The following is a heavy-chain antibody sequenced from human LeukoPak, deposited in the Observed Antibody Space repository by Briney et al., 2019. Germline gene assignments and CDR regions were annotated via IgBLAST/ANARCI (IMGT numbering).Heavy chain of an antibody. CDR3: AKGRSGSPGRYFDY. V-gene: IGHV3-23*01. D-gene: IGHD1-26*01. Sequence: GSLRLPCVASGFTFSSYAMSWVRQAPGKGLEWVSAISGSGGTTFYADSVKGRFTISRDNSKNTLYLQMNSLRAEDTAVYYCAKGRSGSPGRYFDYWGQGTLVTVSS. J-gene: IGHJ4*02. CDR2: ISGSGGTT. CDR1: GFTFSSYA.